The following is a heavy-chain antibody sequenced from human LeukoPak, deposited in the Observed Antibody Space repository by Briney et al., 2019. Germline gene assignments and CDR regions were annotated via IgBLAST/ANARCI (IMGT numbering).Heavy chain of an antibody. CDR1: GGTFSSYA. V-gene: IGHV1-69*13. D-gene: IGHD6-19*01. CDR3: ARTSSGWYFHGGWFDP. J-gene: IGHJ5*02. Sequence: SVKVSCKASGGTFSSYAISWVRQAPGQGLEWMGGIIPIFGTANYAQKFQGRVTITADESTSTAYMELSSLRSEDTAAYYCARTSSGWYFHGGWFDPWGQGTLVTVSS. CDR2: IIPIFGTA.